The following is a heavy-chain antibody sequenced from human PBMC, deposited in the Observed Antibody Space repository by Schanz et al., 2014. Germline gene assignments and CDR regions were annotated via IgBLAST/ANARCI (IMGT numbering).Heavy chain of an antibody. Sequence: ELQLLESGGALAQPGGSLRLSCAASGITFSDYAMSWVRQAPGKGLEWVSTIASGGSHTFYADSVTGRFTISGDNSKNTLFLQMNSLRDEDTAIYYCAKGQQRRGTQADDAFHVWGQGTVVTVS. CDR1: GITFSDYA. J-gene: IGHJ3*01. V-gene: IGHV3-23*01. CDR3: AKGQQRRGTQADDAFHV. CDR2: IASGGSHT. D-gene: IGHD3-10*01.